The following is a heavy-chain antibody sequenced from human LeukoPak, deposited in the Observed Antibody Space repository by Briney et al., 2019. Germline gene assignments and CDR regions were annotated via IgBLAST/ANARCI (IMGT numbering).Heavy chain of an antibody. D-gene: IGHD1-26*01. CDR2: INSDGSST. CDR3: ARDRSYSVDQ. Sequence: GGSLKLSCAASGFTFSGSAMHWVRQAPGKGLVWVSHINSDGSSTTYADSVKGRFTISRDNAKNTLYLQMNSLRAEDTAVYYCARDRSYSVDQWGQGTLVTVSS. CDR1: GFTFSGSA. V-gene: IGHV3-74*03. J-gene: IGHJ4*02.